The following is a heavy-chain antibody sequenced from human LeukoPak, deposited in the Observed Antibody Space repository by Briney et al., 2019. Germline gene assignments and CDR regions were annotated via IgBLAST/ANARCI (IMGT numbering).Heavy chain of an antibody. Sequence: PGGSLRLSCAASGFTFSSNYMSWVRQAPGKGLEWIGYINYSGSTNYNPSLKSRVTISGDTSKNQFSLKLSSVTAADTAVYYCAGSHIVVVPAAWTGFDNWGQGTLVTVSS. CDR2: INYSGST. CDR1: GFTFSSNY. CDR3: AGSHIVVVPAAWTGFDN. D-gene: IGHD2-2*01. V-gene: IGHV4-59*01. J-gene: IGHJ4*02.